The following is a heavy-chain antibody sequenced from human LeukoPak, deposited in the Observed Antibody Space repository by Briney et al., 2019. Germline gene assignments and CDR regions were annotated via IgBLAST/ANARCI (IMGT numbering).Heavy chain of an antibody. Sequence: ASVKVSCKASGYTFTSYDINWVRQATGQGLEWMGWMNPNSGNTGYAQKFQGRVTITRNTSISTAYMELSSLRAEDTAVYYCAREGLGNWYFDLWGRGTLVTVSS. CDR3: AREGLGNWYFDL. V-gene: IGHV1-8*03. J-gene: IGHJ2*01. CDR2: MNPNSGNT. D-gene: IGHD3-22*01. CDR1: GYTFTSYD.